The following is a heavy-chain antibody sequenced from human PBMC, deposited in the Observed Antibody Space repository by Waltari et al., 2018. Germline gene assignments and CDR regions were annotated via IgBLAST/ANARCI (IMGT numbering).Heavy chain of an antibody. CDR2: IQHSGST. J-gene: IGHJ4*02. CDR1: GGSFSGYY. Sequence: QVQLQQWGAGLLKPSETLSLTCAVYGGSFSGYYWSGIRQSPWKGLEWSGEIQHSGSTNSNPSLKSRVTISVDTSKKQLSLKLSSVTAADTAVYYCARGYCSNTSCYLYYFDYWGQGTLVTVSS. CDR3: ARGYCSNTSCYLYYFDY. V-gene: IGHV4-34*01. D-gene: IGHD2-2*01.